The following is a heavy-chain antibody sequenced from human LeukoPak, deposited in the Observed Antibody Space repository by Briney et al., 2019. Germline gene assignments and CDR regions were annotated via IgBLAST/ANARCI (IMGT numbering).Heavy chain of an antibody. V-gene: IGHV3-33*08. CDR1: RFTFSSYA. J-gene: IGHJ3*02. D-gene: IGHD2-21*02. CDR2: IWYDGSNK. CDR3: ARLTVQIAFDI. Sequence: GGSLRLSCAASRFTFSSYAMSWVRQAPGKGLEWVAVIWYDGSNKYYADSVKGRFTISRDNSKNTLYLQMNSLRAEDTAVYYCARLTVQIAFDIWGQGAMVTVSS.